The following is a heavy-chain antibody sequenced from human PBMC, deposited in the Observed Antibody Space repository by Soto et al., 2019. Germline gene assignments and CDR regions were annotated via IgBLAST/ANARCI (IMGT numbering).Heavy chain of an antibody. Sequence: QVQLVESGGGVVQPGRSLRLSCAASGFTFRNYGMHWVRQAPGKGLEWVALISYDGSNKYYADSVKGRFTISRDNSKNTIYLQMNSLRAEDTAVYYCAKDFLDCSGGNCWYYYYYGMDVWGQGTTVTVSS. CDR2: ISYDGSNK. J-gene: IGHJ6*02. V-gene: IGHV3-30*18. CDR1: GFTFRNYG. D-gene: IGHD2-15*01. CDR3: AKDFLDCSGGNCWYYYYYGMDV.